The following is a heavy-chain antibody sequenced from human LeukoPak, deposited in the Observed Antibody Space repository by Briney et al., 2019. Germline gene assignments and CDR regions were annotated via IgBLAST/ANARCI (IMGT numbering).Heavy chain of an antibody. CDR1: GYTFTAYY. V-gene: IGHV1-2*06. Sequence: GASVKVSXKASGYTFTAYYIHWVRQAPGQGLEWMGRINPNSGGTNYAQKFQGRVTVTRDTSITTAYMELSSLRSDDTAIYYCARDLGGTWGQGTLVTVSS. CDR3: ARDLGGT. CDR2: INPNSGGT. D-gene: IGHD3-16*01. J-gene: IGHJ5*02.